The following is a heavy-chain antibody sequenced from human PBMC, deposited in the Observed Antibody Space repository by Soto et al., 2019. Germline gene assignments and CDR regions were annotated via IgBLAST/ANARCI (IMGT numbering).Heavy chain of an antibody. CDR3: ARDPRYGSGSYYGMDV. V-gene: IGHV3-53*04. D-gene: IGHD3-10*01. J-gene: IGHJ6*02. Sequence: GGSLRLSCAASGFTVSSNYMSWVRQAPGKGLEWVSVIYSGGSTYYADSVKGRFTISRHNSKNTLYLQMNSLRAEDTAVYYGARDPRYGSGSYYGMDVWGQGTTVTVSS. CDR1: GFTVSSNY. CDR2: IYSGGST.